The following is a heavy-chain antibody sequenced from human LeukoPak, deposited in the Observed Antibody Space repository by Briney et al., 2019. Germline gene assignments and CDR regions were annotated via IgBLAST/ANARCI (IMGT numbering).Heavy chain of an antibody. CDR2: ISGSGGST. V-gene: IGHV3-23*01. CDR3: AKDSHVVVVAGFFDY. D-gene: IGHD2-15*01. CDR1: GFTFSSYA. Sequence: GGSLRLSRAASGFTFSSYAMSWVRQAPGKGLEWVSAISGSGGSTYYADSVKGRFTISRDNSKNTLYLQMNSLRAEDTAVYYCAKDSHVVVVAGFFDYWGQGTLVTVSS. J-gene: IGHJ4*02.